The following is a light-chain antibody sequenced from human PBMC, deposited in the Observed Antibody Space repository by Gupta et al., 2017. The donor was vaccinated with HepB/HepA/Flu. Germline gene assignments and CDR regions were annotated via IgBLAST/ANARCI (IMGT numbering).Light chain of an antibody. CDR1: QSVSSSY. Sequence: EIVLTPSPGTLSLSPGERATLSCRASQSVSSSYLAWYQQKPGQAPRLLIYGASSRATGIPDRFSGSGSGTDFTLTISRLEPEDFAVYYCQQYGSSHLTFGQGTKVEIK. CDR2: GAS. V-gene: IGKV3-20*01. J-gene: IGKJ1*01. CDR3: QQYGSSHLT.